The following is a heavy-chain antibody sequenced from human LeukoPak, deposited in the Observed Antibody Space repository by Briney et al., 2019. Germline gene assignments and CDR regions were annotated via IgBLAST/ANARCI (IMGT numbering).Heavy chain of an antibody. CDR1: GGSFSGYY. J-gene: IGHJ4*02. V-gene: IGHV4-34*01. D-gene: IGHD1-26*01. Sequence: SETLSLTCGVYGGSFSGYYWNWIRQPPGKELEWIGEINHSGSTNYNPSLKSRVTISVDTSKNQFSLKLSSVTAADTAVYYCAGGEVGKDYWGQGTLVTVSS. CDR3: AGGEVGKDY. CDR2: INHSGST.